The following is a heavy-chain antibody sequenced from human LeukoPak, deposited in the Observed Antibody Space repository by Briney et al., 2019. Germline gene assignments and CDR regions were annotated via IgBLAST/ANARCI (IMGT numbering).Heavy chain of an antibody. J-gene: IGHJ6*03. CDR1: GFTFSSYA. Sequence: GGSLRLSCAASGFTFSSYAMHWVRQAPGKGLEWVAVISYDGSNKYYADSVKDRFTISRDNSKNTLYLQMNSLRVEDTAVYYCAKGDDGAFRYYYYHMDVWGKGTTVTVS. V-gene: IGHV3-30-3*01. CDR2: ISYDGSNK. CDR3: AKGDDGAFRYYYYHMDV. D-gene: IGHD1-26*01.